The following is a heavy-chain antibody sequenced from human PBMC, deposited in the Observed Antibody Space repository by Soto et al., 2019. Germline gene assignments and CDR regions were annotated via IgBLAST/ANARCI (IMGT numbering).Heavy chain of an antibody. Sequence: SETLSLTCLVSGGSIRSYYWSWIRQPPGKGLEWIGYIYYSGSTNYNPSLKSRVTISVDTSKNQFSLKLSSVTAADTAVYYCARYDSPTHYYGMDVWGQGTTVTVSS. CDR2: IYYSGST. CDR1: GGSIRSYY. D-gene: IGHD3-16*01. V-gene: IGHV4-59*08. CDR3: ARYDSPTHYYGMDV. J-gene: IGHJ6*02.